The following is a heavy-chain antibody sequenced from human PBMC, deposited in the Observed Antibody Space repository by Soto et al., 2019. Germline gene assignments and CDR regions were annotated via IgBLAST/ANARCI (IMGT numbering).Heavy chain of an antibody. CDR2: IYHSGT. Sequence: PSETLSLTCAVSGYPITSGYYWGWIRQPPGKGLEWIGSIYHSGTYYSPSLKSRVTMSIDTSENRFSLKLNSVTAADTAVYFCARKLITSTTKGDTNWFDPWGQGTLVTVSS. D-gene: IGHD2-21*02. J-gene: IGHJ5*02. CDR1: GYPITSGYY. CDR3: ARKLITSTTKGDTNWFDP. V-gene: IGHV4-38-2*01.